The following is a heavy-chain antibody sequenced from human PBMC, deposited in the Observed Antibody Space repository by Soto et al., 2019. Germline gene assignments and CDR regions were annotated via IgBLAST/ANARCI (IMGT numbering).Heavy chain of an antibody. Sequence: QVQLPESGPGLVKPSQNLSLTCTVSGGSISSGDYYWSWIRQPPGCDLEWIGDIYYSGSTYYNPSLKSRVTLSVDTSKSQFSLTLSSVTAADTAVYYCAGTITLVRGGQAHYYDYGMDVWGQGTTVTVSS. V-gene: IGHV4-30-4*01. CDR1: GGSISSGDYY. CDR2: IYYSGST. CDR3: AGTITLVRGGQAHYYDYGMDV. D-gene: IGHD3-10*01. J-gene: IGHJ6*02.